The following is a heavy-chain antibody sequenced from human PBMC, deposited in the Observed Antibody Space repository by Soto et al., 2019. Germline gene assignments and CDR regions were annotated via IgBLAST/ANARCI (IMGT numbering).Heavy chain of an antibody. CDR1: GLTFRNYG. V-gene: IGHV3-23*01. J-gene: IGHJ4*02. CDR3: AKVASTFLTNFYKAYFDY. Sequence: PGGSLRLSCAASGLTFRNYGMSWVRQAPGKGLEWVSDISTNGDSTYYSDSVKGRFTISRDNSKNILYLQMNSLRAEDTAVYYCAKVASTFLTNFYKAYFDYWGQGALVTVSS. D-gene: IGHD3-9*01. CDR2: ISTNGDST.